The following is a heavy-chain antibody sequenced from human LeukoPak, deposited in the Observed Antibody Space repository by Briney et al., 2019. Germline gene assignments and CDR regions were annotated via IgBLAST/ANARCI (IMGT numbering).Heavy chain of an antibody. J-gene: IGHJ4*02. V-gene: IGHV1-2*02. CDR1: GYTFTDYY. D-gene: IGHD1-26*01. Sequence: ASVKVSCKASGYTFTDYYLHWVRQAPRHGLEWMGWINPKTGVTKYAQNFQGRVTMTRDTSISTDYMEVSRLRSDDTAVFYCARDLAMYSPDLDYWGQGTLVTVSS. CDR2: INPKTGVT. CDR3: ARDLAMYSPDLDY.